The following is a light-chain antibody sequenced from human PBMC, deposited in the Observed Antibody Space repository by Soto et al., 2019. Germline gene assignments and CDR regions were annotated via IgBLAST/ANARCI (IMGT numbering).Light chain of an antibody. CDR1: QSISSY. Sequence: DIQMTQSPSSLSASVGDRVTITCRASQSISSYLNWYQQKPGKDPQLLIYAASSLQSGVPSRFSGSGSMTDFTLTISSQQPEDFATYYCQQSYSTHALTFGGGTKVEIK. CDR3: QQSYSTHALT. V-gene: IGKV1-39*01. CDR2: AAS. J-gene: IGKJ4*01.